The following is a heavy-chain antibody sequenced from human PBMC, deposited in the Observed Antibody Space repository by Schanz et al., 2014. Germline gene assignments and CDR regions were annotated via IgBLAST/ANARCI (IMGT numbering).Heavy chain of an antibody. CDR2: INAGTGNT. Sequence: QVQLVQSWAEVKVPGASVKVSCKASGYSFTPFPIHWVRQAPGQRLEWMGWINAGTGNTEYSQKFQGRVTITRATLASTAYMEVSSLRSEATAVYYCARSGSSNWCFFDYWGQGTLVTVSS. J-gene: IGHJ4*02. D-gene: IGHD6-13*01. CDR1: GYSFTPFP. CDR3: ARSGSSNWCFFDY. V-gene: IGHV1-3*01.